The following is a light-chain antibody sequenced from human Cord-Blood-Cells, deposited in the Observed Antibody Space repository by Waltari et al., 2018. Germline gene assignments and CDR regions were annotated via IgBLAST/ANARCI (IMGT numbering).Light chain of an antibody. CDR3: QQYNSYQYT. CDR1: QSISSW. J-gene: IGKJ2*01. Sequence: DIQMTQSPSTLSASVGDRVTITCRASQSISSWLAWYQQKPGKAPKLLIYDASSLESGVPSRFSGRGSGTEFTLTISSLQPDDFATYYCQQYNSYQYTFGQGTKLEIK. V-gene: IGKV1-5*01. CDR2: DAS.